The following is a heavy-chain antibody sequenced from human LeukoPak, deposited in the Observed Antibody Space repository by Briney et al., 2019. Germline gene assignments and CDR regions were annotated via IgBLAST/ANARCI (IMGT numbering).Heavy chain of an antibody. Sequence: PSQTLSLTCTVSGASFSSGDQYWNWIRQSPGKGLEWIGSIHPSGMLYNNPSLESRVTISIDTSKNQFSLNLNSVTAVDTAVYFCSRGLDSRKLGYWGQGTLVTVSS. J-gene: IGHJ4*02. CDR1: GASFSSGDQY. V-gene: IGHV4-31*03. CDR3: SRGLDSRKLGY. CDR2: IHPSGML. D-gene: IGHD3-22*01.